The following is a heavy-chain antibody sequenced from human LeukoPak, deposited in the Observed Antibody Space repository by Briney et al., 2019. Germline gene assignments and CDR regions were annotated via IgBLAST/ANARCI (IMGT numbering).Heavy chain of an antibody. CDR3: AKGHILTGQFYYFDY. Sequence: QPGGSLRLSCAASGFTFSSYAMSWVRQAPGKGLEWVSVIRGSGDVTYYADSVKGRFTISRDNSKKTLYLQMNSLRAEDTAVYYCAKGHILTGQFYYFDYWGQGILVTVSS. V-gene: IGHV3-23*01. CDR2: IRGSGDVT. D-gene: IGHD3-9*01. J-gene: IGHJ4*02. CDR1: GFTFSSYA.